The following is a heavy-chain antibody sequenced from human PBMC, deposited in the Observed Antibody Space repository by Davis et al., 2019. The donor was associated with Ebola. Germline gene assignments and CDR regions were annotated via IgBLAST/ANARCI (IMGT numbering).Heavy chain of an antibody. J-gene: IGHJ6*02. V-gene: IGHV6-1*01. CDR1: GDSVSSGG. Sequence: HSQTLSLTCAISGDSVSSGGWNWIRQSPSRGLEWLGRTYYSSKWYHDYSVSVKSRITINADTSTNQLSLQLNSVTPEDTAVYYCVRGWGRSGLDVWGQGTTVTVSS. D-gene: IGHD3-16*01. CDR3: VRGWGRSGLDV. CDR2: TYYSSKWYH.